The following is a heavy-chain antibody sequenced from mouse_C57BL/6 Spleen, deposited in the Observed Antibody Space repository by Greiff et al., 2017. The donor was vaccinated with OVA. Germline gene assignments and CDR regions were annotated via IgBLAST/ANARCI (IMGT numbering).Heavy chain of an antibody. CDR1: GYTFTDYE. Sequence: QVQLQQSGAELVRPGASVTLSCKASGYTFTDYEMHWVKQTPVHGLEWIGAIDPETGGTAYNQKFKGKAILTADKSSSTAYMELRSLTSEDSAVYYCTRRTYYGYDGDWYFDVWGTGTTVTVSS. J-gene: IGHJ1*03. D-gene: IGHD2-9*01. V-gene: IGHV1-15*01. CDR3: TRRTYYGYDGDWYFDV. CDR2: IDPETGGT.